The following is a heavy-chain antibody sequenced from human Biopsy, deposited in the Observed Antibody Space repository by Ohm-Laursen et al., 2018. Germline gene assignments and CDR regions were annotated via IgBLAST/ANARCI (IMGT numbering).Heavy chain of an antibody. Sequence: SLRLSCAASGFSLTNYTINWVRQAPGKGLEWVSSISRSTSHILYAETLKGRFTSSRDNAKNSVCLQMNGLRVEDTAVYYCARGRSHLLPDHDWFDPWGQGTLVTVSS. CDR2: ISRSTSHI. CDR1: GFSLTNYT. CDR3: ARGRSHLLPDHDWFDP. D-gene: IGHD1-14*01. V-gene: IGHV3-21*06. J-gene: IGHJ5*02.